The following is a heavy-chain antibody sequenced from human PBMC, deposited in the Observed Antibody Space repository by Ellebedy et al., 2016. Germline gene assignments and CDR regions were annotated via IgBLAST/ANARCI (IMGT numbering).Heavy chain of an antibody. CDR1: GFTLSDYS. J-gene: IGHJ5*02. D-gene: IGHD3-16*01. V-gene: IGHV3-21*01. CDR3: ARGVGGTSLNWFDP. CDR2: ITSSSSYI. Sequence: GESLKISXAASGFTLSDYSMNWVRQAPGKGLEWVSSITSSSSYIFYAYSVKGRFTISRDNAKNSVYLQMNSLRGEDTALYYCARGVGGTSLNWFDPWGQGTLVTVSS.